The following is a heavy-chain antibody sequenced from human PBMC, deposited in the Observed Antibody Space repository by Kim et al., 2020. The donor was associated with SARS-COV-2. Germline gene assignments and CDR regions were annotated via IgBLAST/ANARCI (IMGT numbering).Heavy chain of an antibody. J-gene: IGHJ4*02. D-gene: IGHD2-2*01. V-gene: IGHV3-23*01. CDR3: AKHVERAKKYCSSTSCYGFFDY. CDR1: GFTFSSYA. Sequence: GGSLRLSCAASGFTFSSYAMSWVRQAPGKGLEWVSAISGSGGSTYYADSVKGRFTISRDNSKNTLYLQMNSLRAEDTAVYYCAKHVERAKKYCSSTSCYGFFDYWGQGTLVTVSS. CDR2: ISGSGGST.